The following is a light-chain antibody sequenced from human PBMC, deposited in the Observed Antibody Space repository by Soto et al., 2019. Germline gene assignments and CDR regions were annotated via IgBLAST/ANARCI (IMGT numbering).Light chain of an antibody. CDR1: QSVSSGY. J-gene: IGKJ1*01. CDR2: GAS. V-gene: IGKV3-20*01. Sequence: IMLTQSPGTLSLSPGERATLSCRASQSVSSGYLAWYQQKLGQTPRLLIFGASNRATGIPDRFTGSGSGTDFTLTVNRLEPEDFAVYYCHQYDTSPWTFGQGTKLEIK. CDR3: HQYDTSPWT.